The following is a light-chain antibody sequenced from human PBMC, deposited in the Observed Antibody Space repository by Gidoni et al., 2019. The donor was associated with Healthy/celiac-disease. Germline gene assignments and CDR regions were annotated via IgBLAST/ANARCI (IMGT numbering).Light chain of an antibody. CDR3: QSYDSSLSAYVV. CDR1: ISNIGAGYD. Sequence: QSVLTQPPSVSGAPGQRVTISCTGSISNIGAGYDVPWYQQLPGTAPKLLIYGNSNRPSGVPDRFSGSKSGTSASLAITGLQAEDEADYYCQSYDSSLSAYVVFGGGTKLTVL. V-gene: IGLV1-40*01. CDR2: GNS. J-gene: IGLJ2*01.